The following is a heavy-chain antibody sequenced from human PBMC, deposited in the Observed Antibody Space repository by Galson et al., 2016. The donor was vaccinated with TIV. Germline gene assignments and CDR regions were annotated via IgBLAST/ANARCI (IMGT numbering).Heavy chain of an antibody. D-gene: IGHD7-27*01. CDR3: AQSGAYYHYMDV. V-gene: IGHV4-39*07. Sequence: SETLSLTCTVSGGSLISPTYYWGWIRQPPGRGLEWIGSLYYTGTTFYNPSLKSRVTMSLDTSNNQFSLELRSMTAADTAFYYCAQSGAYYHYMDVWGKGTTVTVSS. CDR1: GGSLISPTYY. CDR2: LYYTGTT. J-gene: IGHJ6*03.